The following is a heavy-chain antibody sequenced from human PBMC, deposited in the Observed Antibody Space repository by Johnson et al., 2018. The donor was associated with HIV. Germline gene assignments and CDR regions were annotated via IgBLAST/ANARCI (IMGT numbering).Heavy chain of an antibody. CDR3: TTEVGATQNAFDI. D-gene: IGHD1-26*01. CDR2: IWCDGSNK. J-gene: IGHJ3*02. Sequence: QMQLVESGVGVVQPGRSLRLPCAASGFNFSSYGIHWVRQAPGKGLEWEAFIWCDGSNKSYAGSVKGRFTISRDNSNNTLYLQMNSLRAADTAVYYCTTEVGATQNAFDIWGQGTMVTVSS. CDR1: GFNFSSYG. V-gene: IGHV3-33*01.